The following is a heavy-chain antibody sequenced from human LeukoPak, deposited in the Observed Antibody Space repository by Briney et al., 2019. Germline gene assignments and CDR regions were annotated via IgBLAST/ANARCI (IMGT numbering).Heavy chain of an antibody. V-gene: IGHV3-49*04. D-gene: IGHD3-3*01. CDR1: GFTFSSYA. Sequence: PGGSLRLSCAASGFTFSSYAMSWVRQAPGKGLEWVGFIRSKAYGGTTEYAASVKGRFTISRDDSKSIAYLQMNSLKTEDTAVYYCTRVDGAFWSGYFDYWGQGTLVTVSS. J-gene: IGHJ4*02. CDR3: TRVDGAFWSGYFDY. CDR2: IRSKAYGGTT.